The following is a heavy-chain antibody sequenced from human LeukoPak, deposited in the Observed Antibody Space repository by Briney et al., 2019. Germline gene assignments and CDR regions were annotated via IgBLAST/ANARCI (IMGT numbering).Heavy chain of an antibody. J-gene: IGHJ6*02. CDR2: IIPILGIA. V-gene: IGHV1-69*04. CDR3: ARGSSGSYAIYYYYGMDV. CDR1: GGTFISYA. Sequence: GASVKVSCKASGGTFISYAISWVRQAPGQGLEWMGRIIPILGIANYAQKFQGRVTITADKSTSTAYMELSSLRSEDTAVYYCARGSSGSYAIYYYYGMDVWGQGTTVTVSS. D-gene: IGHD1-26*01.